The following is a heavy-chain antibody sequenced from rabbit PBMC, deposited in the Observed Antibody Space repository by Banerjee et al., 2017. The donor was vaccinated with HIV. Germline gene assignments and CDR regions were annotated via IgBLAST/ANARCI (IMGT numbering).Heavy chain of an antibody. D-gene: IGHD1-1*01. CDR2: IDAGSSGST. CDR1: GFSFSSSYW. V-gene: IGHV1S40*01. Sequence: QSLEESGGDLVKPGASLTLTCTASGFSFSSSYWICWVRQAPGKGLEWIACIDAGSSGSTYYASWAKGRFTISKTSSTTVTLQLISLTAADTATYFCARDDAISGSGWYFNLWGQGTLVTVS. CDR3: ARDDAISGSGWYFNL. J-gene: IGHJ4*01.